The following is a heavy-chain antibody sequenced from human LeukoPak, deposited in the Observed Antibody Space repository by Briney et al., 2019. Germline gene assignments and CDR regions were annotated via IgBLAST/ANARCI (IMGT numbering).Heavy chain of an antibody. V-gene: IGHV4-61*02. D-gene: IGHD2-15*01. J-gene: IGHJ3*02. Sequence: SETLSLTCTVSGVSISSGPCYWTWIRQPAGTGLEWLGRVHTSGSTSYNPSLKSRVTISVDTSKNQFSLKLSSVTAADTAVYYCAREPGVRGSFDIWGQGTKVTVSS. CDR3: AREPGVRGSFDI. CDR1: GVSISSGPCY. CDR2: VHTSGST.